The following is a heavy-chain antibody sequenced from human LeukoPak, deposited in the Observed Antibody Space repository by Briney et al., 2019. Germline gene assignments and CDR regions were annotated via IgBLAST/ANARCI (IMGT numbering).Heavy chain of an antibody. V-gene: IGHV4-59*01. CDR2: IYYSGST. Sequence: PSETLSLPCTVSGGSISSYYWSWIRQPPGKGLEWIGYIYYSGSTNYNPSLKSRVTISVDTSKNQFSLKLSSVTAADTAVYYCARVPSSGDYYYYGMDVWGQGTTVTVSS. D-gene: IGHD4-17*01. CDR1: GGSISSYY. CDR3: ARVPSSGDYYYYGMDV. J-gene: IGHJ6*02.